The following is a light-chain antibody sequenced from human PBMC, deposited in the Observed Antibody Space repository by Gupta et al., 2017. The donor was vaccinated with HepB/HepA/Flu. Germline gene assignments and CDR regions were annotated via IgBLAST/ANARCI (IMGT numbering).Light chain of an antibody. Sequence: QSALTQPASVSVSPGQSITISCTGTSSDVGSYNYVSWYQQHPGKAPKLMIYDVSNRPSGVSDRFSGSKSGNTASLTISGLQAEDEADYYCNSYTTSSTYVFGAGTKVTVL. J-gene: IGLJ1*01. CDR3: NSYTTSSTYV. CDR2: DVS. CDR1: SSDVGSYNY. V-gene: IGLV2-14*01.